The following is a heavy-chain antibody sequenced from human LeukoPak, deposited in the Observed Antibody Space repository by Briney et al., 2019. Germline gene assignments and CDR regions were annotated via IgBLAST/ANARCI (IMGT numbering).Heavy chain of an antibody. V-gene: IGHV4-59*08. CDR3: ARRGDSGFFYAMDV. CDR2: IYYSGSI. D-gene: IGHD2-21*01. J-gene: IGHJ6*01. Sequence: SETLSLTCTVSGGSTTSSYWSWIRQPPGRGLEWIGYIYYSGSINYSPSLKSRVTISLDTSKNQFSLKLSSVTAADTAVYYCARRGDSGFFYAMDVWGQGTTVTVSS. CDR1: GGSTTSSY.